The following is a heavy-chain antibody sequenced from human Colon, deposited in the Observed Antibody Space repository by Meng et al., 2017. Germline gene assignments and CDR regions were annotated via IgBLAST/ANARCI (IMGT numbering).Heavy chain of an antibody. CDR3: AGDSSGYNWLDP. D-gene: IGHD6-19*01. CDR2: IYYSGTT. Sequence: PLEKPGPGLVKPSETLSLTCTVSGGSISNYYWSWIRQPPGKGLEWIGYIYYSGTTNYNPSLKSRVTISIDTSKNQFSLKLNSVTAADTAVYYCAGDSSGYNWLDPWGQGTLVTVSS. CDR1: GGSISNYY. J-gene: IGHJ5*02. V-gene: IGHV4-59*01.